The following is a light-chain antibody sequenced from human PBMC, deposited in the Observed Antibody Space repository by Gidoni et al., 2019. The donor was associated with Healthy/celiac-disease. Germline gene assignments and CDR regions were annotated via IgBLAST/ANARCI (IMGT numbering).Light chain of an antibody. J-gene: IGLJ1*01. Sequence: SSDLTQDPAVSVALGQTVRITCQGDSLRSHYASWYQQTPGQAPVLVIYGKNNRPSGIPDRFSGSSSGNTASLTITGAQAEDEADYYCNSRDSSGNHLGVFGTGTKVTVL. CDR3: NSRDSSGNHLGV. CDR1: SLRSHY. V-gene: IGLV3-19*01. CDR2: GKN.